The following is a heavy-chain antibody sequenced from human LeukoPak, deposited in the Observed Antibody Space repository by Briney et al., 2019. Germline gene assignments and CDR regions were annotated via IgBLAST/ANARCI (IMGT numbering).Heavy chain of an antibody. D-gene: IGHD1-26*01. Sequence: KASETLSLTCTVSGGSISNYYWSWIRQPPGKGLEWLGYVYNSGSTHYNPSLKSRVTISADTSKNQFSLTLTYCARSGGTWSYNYWGQGTLVTVSS. V-gene: IGHV4-59*01. CDR2: VYNSGST. CDR1: GGSISNYY. CDR3: Y. J-gene: IGHJ4*02.